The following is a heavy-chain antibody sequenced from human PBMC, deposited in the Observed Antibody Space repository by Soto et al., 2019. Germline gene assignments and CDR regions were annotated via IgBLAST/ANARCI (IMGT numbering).Heavy chain of an antibody. Sequence: SGPTLVNPTQTLTLTCTFSVFSLSTIGVGVGWIRQPPGKALEWLALIYWDDDKRYSPSLKSRLTITKDTSKNQVVLTMTNMDPVDTATYYCAHALVVPAAILDNWFDPWGQGTLVTV. D-gene: IGHD2-2*02. CDR2: IYWDDDK. CDR3: AHALVVPAAILDNWFDP. V-gene: IGHV2-5*02. CDR1: VFSLSTIGVG. J-gene: IGHJ5*02.